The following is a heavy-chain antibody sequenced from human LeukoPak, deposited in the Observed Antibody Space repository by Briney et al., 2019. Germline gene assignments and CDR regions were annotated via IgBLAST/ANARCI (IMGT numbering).Heavy chain of an antibody. CDR3: ATQGLWFGEFGWFDP. Sequence: TGGSLRLSCAASGFPFTNAWMTWVRQAPGKGLXXXXRIKSETDGGTKEYAAPVKGRFTISRDDSKTTLYLEMNSLKTEDTALYYCATQGLWFGEFGWFDPWGQGTLVIVSS. D-gene: IGHD3-10*01. CDR2: IKSETDGGTK. J-gene: IGHJ5*02. CDR1: GFPFTNAW. V-gene: IGHV3-15*01.